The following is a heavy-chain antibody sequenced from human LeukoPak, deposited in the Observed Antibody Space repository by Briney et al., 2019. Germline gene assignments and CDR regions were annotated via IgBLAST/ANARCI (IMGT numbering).Heavy chain of an antibody. J-gene: IGHJ4*02. D-gene: IGHD3-10*01. CDR2: ISWSSGSI. CDR3: AKGRGYGSGSYYNGQDGYFDY. Sequence: GRSLRLSCAASGFTFDDYAMHWVRQAPGKGLEWVSGISWSSGSIGYADSVKGRFTISRDNAKNSLYLQMNSLRAEDTALYYCAKGRGYGSGSYYNGQDGYFDYWGQGTLVTVSS. CDR1: GFTFDDYA. V-gene: IGHV3-9*01.